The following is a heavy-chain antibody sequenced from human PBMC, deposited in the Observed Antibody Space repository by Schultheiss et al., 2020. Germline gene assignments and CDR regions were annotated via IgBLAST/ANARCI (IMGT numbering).Heavy chain of an antibody. CDR2: IWYDGSNK. CDR1: GFTFSSYG. V-gene: IGHV3-33*01. D-gene: IGHD3-22*01. CDR3: ARDHSYYYDSSGVFDY. J-gene: IGHJ4*02. Sequence: GGSLRLSCAASGFTFSSYGMHWVRQAPGKGLEWVAVIWYDGSNKYYADSVKGRFTISRDNSKNTLYLQMNSLRAEDTAVYYCARDHSYYYDSSGVFDYWGQGTLVNVYS.